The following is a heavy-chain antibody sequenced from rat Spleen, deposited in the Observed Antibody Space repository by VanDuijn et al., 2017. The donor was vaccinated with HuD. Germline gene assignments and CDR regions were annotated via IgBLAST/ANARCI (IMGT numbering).Heavy chain of an antibody. V-gene: IGHV5-31*01. CDR1: GFTFNNYW. D-gene: IGHD5-1*01. CDR2: ITNTGGIT. CDR3: VRLLGAPDWYFDF. Sequence: EVQLVESGGGLVQPGRSLKLSCVASGFTFNNYWMTWIRQAPGKGLEWVASITNTGGITYYPDSVKGRFTISRDNAKSTLYLQMNSLRSEDTATYYCVRLLGAPDWYFDFWGPGTMVTVSS. J-gene: IGHJ1*01.